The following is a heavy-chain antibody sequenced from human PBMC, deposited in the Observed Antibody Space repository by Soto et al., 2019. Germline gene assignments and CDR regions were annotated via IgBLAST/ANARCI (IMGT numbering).Heavy chain of an antibody. J-gene: IGHJ4*02. CDR3: ARSGVGDYFDY. Sequence: SETLPLPCVVSGGYLSSYYWSWIRQPPGKGLEWNGYIYYSGSTNYNPSLKSRVTISVDTSKNQFSLKLSSVTAADTAVYYCARSGVGDYFDYWGQGTLVTVS. D-gene: IGHD2-8*01. CDR2: IYYSGST. V-gene: IGHV4-59*01. CDR1: GGYLSSYY.